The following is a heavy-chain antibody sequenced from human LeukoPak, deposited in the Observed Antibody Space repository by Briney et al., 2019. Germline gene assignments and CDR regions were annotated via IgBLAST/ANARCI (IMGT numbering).Heavy chain of an antibody. CDR2: IWYDGSNK. D-gene: IGHD3-3*01. J-gene: IGHJ6*02. CDR1: GFTFSSYG. CDR3: ARFAQTFWSGYYPYYYYGMDV. Sequence: GGSLRLSCAASGFTFSSYGMHWVRQAPGKGLEGVAVIWYDGSNKYYADSVKGRFTISRDNSKNTLYLQMNSLRAEDTAVYYCARFAQTFWSGYYPYYYYGMDVWGQGTTVTVSS. V-gene: IGHV3-33*01.